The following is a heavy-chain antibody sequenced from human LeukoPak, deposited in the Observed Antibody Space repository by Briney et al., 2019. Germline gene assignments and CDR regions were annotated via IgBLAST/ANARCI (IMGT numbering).Heavy chain of an antibody. CDR1: GFTFTNYA. V-gene: IGHV3-23*01. CDR2: IGASGADT. CDR3: ARRPRDTSGYYLGAFHD. J-gene: IGHJ3*01. Sequence: GGSLRPSCAASGFTFTNYAMTWVRQAPGKGLEWVSVIGASGADTYYSDSVKGRFTVSRDNSQNTLFLHMSSLRAEDTAVYFCARRPRDTSGYYLGAFHDWGQGATVTVSS. D-gene: IGHD3-22*01.